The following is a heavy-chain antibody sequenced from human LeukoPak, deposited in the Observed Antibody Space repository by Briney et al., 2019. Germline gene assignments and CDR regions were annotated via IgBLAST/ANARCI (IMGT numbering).Heavy chain of an antibody. V-gene: IGHV4-39*01. CDR1: GGSISNSNYC. CDR3: ARHYVDIRTVRASYYYYGLDV. J-gene: IGHJ6*02. D-gene: IGHD3-16*02. Sequence: PSETLSLTCTVSGGSISNSNYCWGWIRQPPGEGLEWIGSISYSGSTYYNPSLKSRVTISVDTSKNQFSLKVTSVTAADTAVFYCARHYVDIRTVRASYYYYGLDVWGQGTTVTVSS. CDR2: ISYSGST.